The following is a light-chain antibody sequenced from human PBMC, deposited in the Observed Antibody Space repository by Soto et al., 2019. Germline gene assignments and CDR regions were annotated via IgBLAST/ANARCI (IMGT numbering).Light chain of an antibody. Sequence: QPVLTQPPSASGTPGQRVTISCSGSSSNIGSNYVYWYQQLPGTAPKLLIYRNNQRPSGVPDRFSGSKSGNSASLAISGLQSEDEADYYCAAWDDSLSGPVFGGGTKLTVL. J-gene: IGLJ2*01. CDR1: SSNIGSNY. CDR2: RNN. V-gene: IGLV1-47*01. CDR3: AAWDDSLSGPV.